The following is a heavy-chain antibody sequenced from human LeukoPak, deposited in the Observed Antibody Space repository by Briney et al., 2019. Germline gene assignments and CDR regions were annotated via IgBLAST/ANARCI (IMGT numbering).Heavy chain of an antibody. CDR3: AREGGDYYGSGNRWRVFDY. CDR1: GGSISSYY. CDR2: INTSGST. D-gene: IGHD3-10*01. Sequence: SETLSLTCTVSGGSISSYYWSWIRQPTGKGLEWIGRINTSGSTNYNPSLKSRVTMSVDTSKNQFSLNLTSVTAADTAVYYCAREGGDYYGSGNRWRVFDYWGQGTQVTVSS. V-gene: IGHV4-4*07. J-gene: IGHJ4*02.